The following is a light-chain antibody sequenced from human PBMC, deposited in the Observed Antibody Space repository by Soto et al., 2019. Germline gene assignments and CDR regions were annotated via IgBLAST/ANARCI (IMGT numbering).Light chain of an antibody. V-gene: IGKV3-20*01. CDR3: QQYGSSPPT. CDR1: QSLSTDD. Sequence: EIVLTQSPGTLSLSPGERATLSCWASQSLSTDDLAWYQQKPGQPPRLLIYGASSRATGIPDRFSGSGSGTDFTLTISRLEPEDFAVYYCQQYGSSPPTFGQGTKLEIK. CDR2: GAS. J-gene: IGKJ2*01.